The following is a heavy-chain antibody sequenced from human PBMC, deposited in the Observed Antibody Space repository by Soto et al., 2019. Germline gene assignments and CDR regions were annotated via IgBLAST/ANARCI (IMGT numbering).Heavy chain of an antibody. Sequence: EVQLLESGGGLVQPGGSLRLSCAASGFTFSSYAMSWVRQAPGKGLEWVSAISGSGGSTYYADSAKGRFTISRDNSKNTLYLQMNSLRAEDTAVYYCAKGTAARPRSYYFDYWGQGTLVTVSS. J-gene: IGHJ4*02. CDR2: ISGSGGST. V-gene: IGHV3-23*01. CDR1: GFTFSSYA. D-gene: IGHD6-6*01. CDR3: AKGTAARPRSYYFDY.